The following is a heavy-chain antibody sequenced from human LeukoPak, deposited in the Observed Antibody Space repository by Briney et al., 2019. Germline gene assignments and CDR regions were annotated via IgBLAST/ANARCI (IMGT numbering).Heavy chain of an antibody. V-gene: IGHV3-48*03. CDR3: ARDPGSRQVLDFWSGYYPANYYYGMDV. CDR2: ISSSGSTI. D-gene: IGHD3-3*01. CDR1: GFTFSSYE. J-gene: IGHJ6*02. Sequence: GGSLRLSCAASGFTFSSYEMNWVRQAPGKELEWVSYISSSGSTIYYADSVKGRFTISRDNAKNSLYLQMNSLRAEDTAVYYCARDPGSRQVLDFWSGYYPANYYYGMDVWGQGTTVTVSS.